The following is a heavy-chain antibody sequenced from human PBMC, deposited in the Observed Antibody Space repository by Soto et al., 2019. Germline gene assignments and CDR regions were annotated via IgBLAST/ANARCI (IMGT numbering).Heavy chain of an antibody. CDR2: FDPEDGET. V-gene: IGHV1-24*01. D-gene: IGHD6-13*01. J-gene: IGHJ4*02. Sequence: GASVKVCCKVSGYTLTELSMHWVRQAPGKGLEWMGGFDPEDGETIYAQKIQGRVTMTEDTSTDTAYMELSSLRSEDTAVYYCATERGGLIAAAGTAFDYWGQGTLVTVSS. CDR1: GYTLTELS. CDR3: ATERGGLIAAAGTAFDY.